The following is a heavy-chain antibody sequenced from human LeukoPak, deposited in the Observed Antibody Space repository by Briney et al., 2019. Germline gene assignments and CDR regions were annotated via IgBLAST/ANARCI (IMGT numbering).Heavy chain of an antibody. CDR1: GHRFTPYY. V-gene: IGHV1-2*02. CDR3: ARADRLHGGPYLIGP. J-gene: IGHJ5*02. Sequence: ASVKLSCKPSGHRFTPYYTHWGRQAPRLRVKWRGWFKPNSGGTSSAQKFQGRVTMTRDTSITTVYMEVSWLTSDDTAIYYCARADRLHGGPYLIGPWGQGTLVTVSS. CDR2: FKPNSGGT. D-gene: IGHD2-21*01.